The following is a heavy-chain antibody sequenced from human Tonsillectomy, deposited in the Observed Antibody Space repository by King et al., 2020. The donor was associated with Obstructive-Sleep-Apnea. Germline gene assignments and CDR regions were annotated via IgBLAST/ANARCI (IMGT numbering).Heavy chain of an antibody. V-gene: IGHV3-30-3*01. CDR1: GFTFSSYT. CDR2: ISYDGSNK. J-gene: IGHJ4*02. CDR3: ARDTRIAAVGLDS. Sequence: VQLVESGGGVVQPGRSLRLSCAASGFTFSSYTMHWVRQAPGRGLVWVTVISYDGSNKYYADSVRGRFTVSRDNSRNTLYLQMNSLRAGDTAVYYCARDTRIAAVGLDSWGQGTLVTVSS. D-gene: IGHD6-13*01.